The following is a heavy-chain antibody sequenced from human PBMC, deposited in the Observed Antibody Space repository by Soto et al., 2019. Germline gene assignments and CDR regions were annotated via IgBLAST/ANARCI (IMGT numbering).Heavy chain of an antibody. J-gene: IGHJ4*02. CDR3: AKETGSSTRAFDY. D-gene: IGHD2-2*01. CDR2: ISYDGINK. Sequence: GGSLRLSCAASGFTFSSYGMHWVRQAPGKGLEWVAVISYDGINKYYADSVKGRFTISRDNSKNTLYLQMNSLRAEDTAVYYCAKETGSSTRAFDYWGQGTLVTVSS. V-gene: IGHV3-30*18. CDR1: GFTFSSYG.